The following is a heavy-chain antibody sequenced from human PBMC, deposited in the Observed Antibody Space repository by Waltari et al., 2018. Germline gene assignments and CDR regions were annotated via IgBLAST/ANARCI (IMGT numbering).Heavy chain of an antibody. J-gene: IGHJ6*02. CDR2: IYSGGST. Sequence: EVQLVESGGGLIQPGGSLRLSCSASGFTVSRNYMSWVRQAPGKGLEWVSVIYSGGSTYYADSVKGRFTISRDNSKNTLYLQMNSLRAEDTAVYYCQALYYYYGMDVWGQGTTVTVSS. CDR3: QALYYYYGMDV. CDR1: GFTVSRNY. V-gene: IGHV3-53*01.